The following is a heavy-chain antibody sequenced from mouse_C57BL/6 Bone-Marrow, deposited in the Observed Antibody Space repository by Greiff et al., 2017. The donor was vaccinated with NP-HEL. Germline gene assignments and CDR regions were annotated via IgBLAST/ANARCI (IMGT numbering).Heavy chain of an antibody. Sequence: EVQLQQSGTVLARPGASVKMSCKTSGYTFTSYWMHWVKQRPGQGLEWIGALYPGNSDTSYNQKFKGKAKLTAVTSASTAYMELSSLTNEDSAVYYCTYDYDGSYAMDYWGQGTSVTVSS. V-gene: IGHV1-5*01. CDR1: GYTFTSYW. CDR2: LYPGNSDT. D-gene: IGHD2-4*01. J-gene: IGHJ4*01. CDR3: TYDYDGSYAMDY.